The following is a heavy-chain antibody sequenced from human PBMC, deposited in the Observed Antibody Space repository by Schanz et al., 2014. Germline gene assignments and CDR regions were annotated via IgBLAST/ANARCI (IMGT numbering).Heavy chain of an antibody. CDR2: ISYDGRNK. D-gene: IGHD5-12*01. Sequence: QVQLAESGGGVVQPGRSLRLSCAGSGFSFSGFGMHWVRQAPGKGLEWVAVISYDGRNKYFADSVKGRFTISRDNSKNMVFLQMNSLRVEDTAIYYCARDEGKDGYNLAFDVWGQGTLVTVSS. CDR1: GFSFSGFG. CDR3: ARDEGKDGYNLAFDV. V-gene: IGHV3-30*03. J-gene: IGHJ3*01.